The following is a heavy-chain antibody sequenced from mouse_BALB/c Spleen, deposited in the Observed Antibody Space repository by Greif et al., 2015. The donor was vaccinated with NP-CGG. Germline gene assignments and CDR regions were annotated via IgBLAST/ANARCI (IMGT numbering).Heavy chain of an antibody. J-gene: IGHJ1*01. Sequence: EVQRVESGGGLVKPGGSLKLSCAASGFAFSSYDMSWVRQTPEKRLEWVAYISSGGGSTYYPDTVKGRFTISRDNAKNTLYLQMSSLKSEDTAMYYCARRGGSSLWYFDVWGAGTTVTVSS. D-gene: IGHD1-1*01. CDR2: ISSGGGST. V-gene: IGHV5-12-1*01. CDR3: ARRGGSSLWYFDV. CDR1: GFAFSSYD.